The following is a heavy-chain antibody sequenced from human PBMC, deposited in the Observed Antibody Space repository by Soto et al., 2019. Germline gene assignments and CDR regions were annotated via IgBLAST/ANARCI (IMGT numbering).Heavy chain of an antibody. CDR2: ISTDNGNT. D-gene: IGHD6-13*01. V-gene: IGHV1-18*01. CDR3: ARDGVGGVAAGISYYHHGLDV. Sequence: GASVKVSCKASGYTFTNYGISWVRQAPGQGLEWMGWISTDNGNTHSARKLQGRVTMTTDTSTSTAYMEVRSLRSDDTAMYYCARDGVGGVAAGISYYHHGLDVWGQGTTVTVSS. J-gene: IGHJ6*02. CDR1: GYTFTNYG.